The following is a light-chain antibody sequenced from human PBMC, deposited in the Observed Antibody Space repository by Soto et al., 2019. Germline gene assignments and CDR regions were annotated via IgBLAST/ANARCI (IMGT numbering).Light chain of an antibody. J-gene: IGLJ2*01. CDR2: TNH. Sequence: QSVLTQPPSVSGTPGQKVSISCSGSGSNLGGNPVNWYQHLPGAAPKLLIYTNHQRPSGVPDRFSGSKSGTSASLAISGLRSDDEANFYCAAWDDSLNAVVFGGGTKLTVL. V-gene: IGLV1-44*01. CDR1: GSNLGGNP. CDR3: AAWDDSLNAVV.